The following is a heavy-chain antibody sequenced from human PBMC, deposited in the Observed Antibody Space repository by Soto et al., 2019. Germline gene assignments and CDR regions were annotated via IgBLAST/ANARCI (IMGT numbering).Heavy chain of an antibody. V-gene: IGHV3-23*01. D-gene: IGHD2-15*01. J-gene: IGHJ4*02. CDR2: VSGSGGST. CDR3: AKVAGFCSGDSCYSGIGYYFDY. Sequence: PGGSLRLSCAASGLTFSTYAMSWVRQAPGKGLEWVSTVSGSGGSTYYADSVKGRFTISRDNSKNTLSLQMNSLRAEDTAVYYCAKVAGFCSGDSCYSGIGYYFDYWGQGTLVTVSS. CDR1: GLTFSTYA.